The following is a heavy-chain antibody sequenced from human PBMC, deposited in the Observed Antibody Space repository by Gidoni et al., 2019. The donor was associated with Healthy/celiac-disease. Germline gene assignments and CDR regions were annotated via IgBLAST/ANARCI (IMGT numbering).Heavy chain of an antibody. Sequence: QVQLVQSGAEVKKPGASVTVSCKASGYTFTGYYMHWVRQAPGQGLEWMGWINPNSGGTNYAQKFQGRVTMTRDTSISTAYMELSRLRSDDTAVYYCARVTVLLWFGESRYGMDVWGQGTTVTVSS. CDR1: GYTFTGYY. V-gene: IGHV1-2*02. D-gene: IGHD3-10*01. CDR3: ARVTVLLWFGESRYGMDV. CDR2: INPNSGGT. J-gene: IGHJ6*02.